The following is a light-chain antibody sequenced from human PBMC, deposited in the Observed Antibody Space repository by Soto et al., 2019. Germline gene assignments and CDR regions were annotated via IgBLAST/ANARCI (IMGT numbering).Light chain of an antibody. J-gene: IGLJ1*01. CDR2: EVS. V-gene: IGLV2-14*01. Sequence: QSALTQPASVSGSPGQSITISCTGTSSDVGASNYVSWYQQHPGKVPKLIIYEVSNRPSGVSDRFSGPKSGNTASLTISGLQAEDEGDYYCNSYTTSSARVFGTGTKVTVL. CDR3: NSYTTSSARV. CDR1: SSDVGASNY.